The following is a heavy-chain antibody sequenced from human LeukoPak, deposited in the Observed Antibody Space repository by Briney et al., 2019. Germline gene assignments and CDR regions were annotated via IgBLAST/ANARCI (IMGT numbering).Heavy chain of an antibody. J-gene: IGHJ4*02. CDR3: ARENGFDY. Sequence: GGSLRLSCAASGFTFWEYGLSWVRQAPGKGLEWVSAINGDGDSTYYADSVSGRFTISRDNSKNTLYLQMNSLRAEDTAVYYCARENGFDYWGQGTLVTVSS. D-gene: IGHD2-8*01. CDR2: INGDGDST. V-gene: IGHV3-23*01. CDR1: GFTFWEYG.